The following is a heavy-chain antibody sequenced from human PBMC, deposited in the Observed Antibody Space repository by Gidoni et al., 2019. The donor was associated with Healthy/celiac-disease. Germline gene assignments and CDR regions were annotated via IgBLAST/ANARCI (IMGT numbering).Heavy chain of an antibody. CDR1: GGSISSYY. Sequence: QVQLQESGPGLVKPSETLSLTCTVSGGSISSYYWSWIRQPPGKGLEWIGYIYYSGSTNYNPSLKSRVTISVDTSKNQFSLKLSSVTAADTAVYYWARDMGGENYSSLQFDYWGQGTLVTVSS. V-gene: IGHV4-59*01. D-gene: IGHD6-13*01. CDR2: IYYSGST. CDR3: ARDMGGENYSSLQFDY. J-gene: IGHJ4*02.